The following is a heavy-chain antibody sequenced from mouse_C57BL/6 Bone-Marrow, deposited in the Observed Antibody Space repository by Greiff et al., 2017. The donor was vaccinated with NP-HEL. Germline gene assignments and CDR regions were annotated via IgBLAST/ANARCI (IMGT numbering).Heavy chain of an antibody. CDR3: ARFYDGGYAMDY. V-gene: IGHV5-16*01. D-gene: IGHD2-12*01. CDR2: INYDGSST. CDR1: GFTFSDYY. J-gene: IGHJ4*01. Sequence: EVKLVESEGGLVQPGSSMKLSCTASGFTFSDYYMAWVRQVPEKGLEWVANINYDGSSTYYLDSLKSRFIISRDNAKNILYLQMSSLKSEDTATYYCARFYDGGYAMDYWGQGTSVTVSS.